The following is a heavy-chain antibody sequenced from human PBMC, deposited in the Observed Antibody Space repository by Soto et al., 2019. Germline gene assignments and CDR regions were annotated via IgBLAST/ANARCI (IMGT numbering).Heavy chain of an antibody. Sequence: GASVKVSCKASGYIFTNYGISWVRQAPGQGLEWVGWISTDSANTDSEERLQGRLTMTTDTSTTTAYMELRSLRSDDTAVYYCARSTRRGYYNGRWFDPWGQGTLVIVSS. V-gene: IGHV1-18*01. CDR3: ARSTRRGYYNGRWFDP. CDR2: ISTDSANT. CDR1: GYIFTNYG. D-gene: IGHD3-9*01. J-gene: IGHJ5*01.